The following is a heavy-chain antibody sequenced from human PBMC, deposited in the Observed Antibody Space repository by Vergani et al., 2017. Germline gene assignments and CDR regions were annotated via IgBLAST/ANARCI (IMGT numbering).Heavy chain of an antibody. D-gene: IGHD2-2*01. CDR2: IYSGGST. CDR3: AKLVVVPAATGAFDI. Sequence: EVQLVESGGGLVQPGGSLRLSCAASGFTVSSNYMSWVRQAPGKGLEWVSVIYSGGSTYYADSVKGRFTISRHNSKNTLYLQMNSLRAEDTAVYYCAKLVVVPAATGAFDIWGQGTMVTVSS. J-gene: IGHJ3*02. CDR1: GFTVSSNY. V-gene: IGHV3-53*04.